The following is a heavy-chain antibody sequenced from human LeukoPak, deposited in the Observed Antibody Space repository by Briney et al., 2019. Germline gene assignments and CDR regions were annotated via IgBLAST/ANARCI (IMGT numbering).Heavy chain of an antibody. V-gene: IGHV3-53*01. D-gene: IGHD2-15*01. J-gene: IGHJ4*02. CDR1: GFTVTSNY. Sequence: GGSLRLSCAASGFTVTSNYMNWVRQAPGKGLEWVSVIYSGGSTYYADSVKGRFTISRDNSKNTLYLQMNSLRAEDTAVYYCATGRGYCSGGSCYLGYFDYWGQGALVTVSS. CDR2: IYSGGST. CDR3: ATGRGYCSGGSCYLGYFDY.